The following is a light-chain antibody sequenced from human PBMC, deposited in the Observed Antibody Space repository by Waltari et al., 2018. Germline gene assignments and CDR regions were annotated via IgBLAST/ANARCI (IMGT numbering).Light chain of an antibody. V-gene: IGKV3-11*01. CDR2: DAS. J-gene: IGKJ5*01. Sequence: EIVLTQSPATLSLSPGERATLSCRASQSVSSYLAWYQQKPGQAPRLLIYDASNRATGIPARFSGSGAGTDFTLTISSLEPEDFAVYYCQQRVTFGQGTRLEIK. CDR3: QQRVT. CDR1: QSVSSY.